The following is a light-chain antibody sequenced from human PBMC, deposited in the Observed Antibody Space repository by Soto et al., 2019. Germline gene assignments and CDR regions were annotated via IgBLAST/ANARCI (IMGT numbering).Light chain of an antibody. CDR3: SSYAGSNSVV. Sequence: QSALSRPPSASGSLGQSVTITCTGTSSDVGGYNYVSWYQQHPGKAPKLMIYEVSKRPSGVPDRFSGSKSGNTASLTVSGLQAEDEADYYCSSYAGSNSVVFGGGTKLTVL. V-gene: IGLV2-8*01. CDR1: SSDVGGYNY. J-gene: IGLJ2*01. CDR2: EVS.